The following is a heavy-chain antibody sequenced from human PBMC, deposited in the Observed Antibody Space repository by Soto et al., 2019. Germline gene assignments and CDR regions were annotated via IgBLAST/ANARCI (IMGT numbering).Heavy chain of an antibody. Sequence: PGGSLRLSCAASGFTFSSYAMHWVRQAPGKGLEWVSVIYSGGSTYYADSVKGRFTISRHNSKNTLYLQMNSLRAEDTAVYYCARTPLRGSSWSDYYYYYMDVWGKGTTVTVSS. J-gene: IGHJ6*03. CDR1: GFTFSSYA. CDR3: ARTPLRGSSWSDYYYYYMDV. V-gene: IGHV3-53*04. D-gene: IGHD6-13*01. CDR2: IYSGGST.